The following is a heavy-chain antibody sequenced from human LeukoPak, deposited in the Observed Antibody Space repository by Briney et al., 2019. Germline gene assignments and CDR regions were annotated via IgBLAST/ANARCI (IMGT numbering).Heavy chain of an antibody. J-gene: IGHJ6*02. D-gene: IGHD4-17*01. CDR1: GYTFTSYD. V-gene: IGHV1-8*01. CDR2: MNPNSGNT. Sequence: ASVKVSCKASGYTFTSYDINWARQATGQGLEWMGWMNPNSGNTGYAQKFQGRVTMTRNTSISTAYMELSSLRSEDTAVYYCARGLRYYYGMDVWGQGTTVTVSS. CDR3: ARGLRYYYGMDV.